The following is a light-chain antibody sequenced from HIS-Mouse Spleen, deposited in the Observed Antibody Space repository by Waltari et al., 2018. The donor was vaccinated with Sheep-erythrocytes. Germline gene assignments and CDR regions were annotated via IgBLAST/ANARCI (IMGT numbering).Light chain of an antibody. Sequence: SYELTQPPSVSVSPVQTASITCSGDKLEDKYACWYQQKPGQSPVLVIYQDSKRPSGIPGRFSGSNSGNTATLTISGTQAMDEADYYCQAWDSSTAVFGGGTKLTVL. CDR1: KLEDKY. CDR2: QDS. CDR3: QAWDSSTAV. J-gene: IGLJ2*01. V-gene: IGLV3-1*01.